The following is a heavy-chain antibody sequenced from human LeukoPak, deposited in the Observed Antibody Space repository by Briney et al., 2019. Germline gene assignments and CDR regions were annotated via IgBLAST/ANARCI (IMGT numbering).Heavy chain of an antibody. CDR2: IYNSGGT. Sequence: SETLSLTCTVSGASISSYYWSWIRQPPGKGLEWIGYIYNSGGTNYNPSLNSRVTISVDTSKNQFSPKLSSVTAADTAMYYCTREGDYYNSNPFDIWGQGTMVTVSS. J-gene: IGHJ3*02. D-gene: IGHD3-22*01. CDR1: GASISSYY. CDR3: TREGDYYNSNPFDI. V-gene: IGHV4-59*01.